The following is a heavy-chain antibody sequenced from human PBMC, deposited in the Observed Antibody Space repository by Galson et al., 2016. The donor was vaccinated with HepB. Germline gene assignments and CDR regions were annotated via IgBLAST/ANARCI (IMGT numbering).Heavy chain of an antibody. Sequence: SLRLSCAGSAFTFSSYGMHWVRQAPGKGLEWVTVIFYDGSYKYYADSVKGRFTISRDNPKNTLYLQMSSLRAEDTAAYYCAKEGEAYCGTDCSLDYWGQGTLITVSS. CDR2: IFYDGSYK. CDR3: AKEGEAYCGTDCSLDY. CDR1: AFTFSSYG. V-gene: IGHV3-30*18. D-gene: IGHD2-21*02. J-gene: IGHJ4*02.